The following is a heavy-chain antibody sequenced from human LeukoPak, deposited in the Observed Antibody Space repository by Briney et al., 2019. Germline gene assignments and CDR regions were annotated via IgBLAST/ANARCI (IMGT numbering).Heavy chain of an antibody. D-gene: IGHD3-3*01. CDR3: AGMPYYDFWSGPEYYFDY. V-gene: IGHV1-18*01. J-gene: IGHJ4*02. CDR1: GYTFTSYG. Sequence: ASVKVSCKASGYTFTSYGISWVRQAPGQGLEWMGWISAYNGNTNYAQKLQGRVTMTTDTSTSTAYMELRSLRSDDTAVYYCAGMPYYDFWSGPEYYFDYWGQGTLVTVSS. CDR2: ISAYNGNT.